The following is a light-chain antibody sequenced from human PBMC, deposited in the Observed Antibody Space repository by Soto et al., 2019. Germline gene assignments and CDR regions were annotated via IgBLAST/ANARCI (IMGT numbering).Light chain of an antibody. CDR3: MQGTHGPRT. Sequence: DVVMTQSPLSLSVTLGQPASVSXRSSQSLVFSDGSTYLNWXQQRSGXPPRXXXDKXSNRDSGGPDRFSGSGSGANFTLHISRVEAEDVGVYYCMQGTHGPRTFGQGTKVDIK. J-gene: IGKJ1*01. V-gene: IGKV2-30*01. CDR2: KXS. CDR1: QSLVFSDGSTY.